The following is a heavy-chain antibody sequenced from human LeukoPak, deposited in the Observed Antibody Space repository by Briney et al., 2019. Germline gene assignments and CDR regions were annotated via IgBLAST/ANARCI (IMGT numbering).Heavy chain of an antibody. CDR3: YVWIGY. CDR1: GFAVSSNY. Sequence: GGSLRLSCAASGFAVSSNYMSWVRQAPGKGLEWVSFFYIAGTTYYADSVKGRFTFSRDNSKNTLYLQMNSLRAEDTAVYYCYVWIGYWGQGTLVTVSS. D-gene: IGHD3-10*01. J-gene: IGHJ4*02. CDR2: FYIAGTT. V-gene: IGHV3-53*01.